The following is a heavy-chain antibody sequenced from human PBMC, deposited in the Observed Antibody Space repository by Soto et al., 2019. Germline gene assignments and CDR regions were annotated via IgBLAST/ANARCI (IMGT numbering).Heavy chain of an antibody. D-gene: IGHD2-15*01. CDR1: AFTLSSYW. CDR3: EGAFIGYYYYGMGV. Sequence: HPEGSLRLSCAASAFTLSSYWMSLVRQAPGKGQEWLANIKQEGRETYYVDSVKGRFTISSDDAKSSMCLQMNSLRAEATAVYYFEGAFIGYYYYGMGVWRQGTTGTVSS. CDR2: IKQEGRET. V-gene: IGHV3-7*04. J-gene: IGHJ6*01.